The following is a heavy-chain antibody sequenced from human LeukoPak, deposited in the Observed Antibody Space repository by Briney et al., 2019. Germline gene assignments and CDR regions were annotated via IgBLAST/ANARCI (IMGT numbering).Heavy chain of an antibody. CDR1: WLSITDHY. D-gene: IGHD4-11*01. Sequence: LSHALSWLSITDHYMVWVRPAPGKGREGVGCTINWPNDYTPDHGTSVKGRFIVSRDDLETSLYLQMNALKTEDSAVYYCVRGRHSDYFDYWGQGTLVTVSS. V-gene: IGHV3-72*01. J-gene: IGHJ4*02. CDR3: VRGRHSDYFDY. CDR2: TINWPNDYTP.